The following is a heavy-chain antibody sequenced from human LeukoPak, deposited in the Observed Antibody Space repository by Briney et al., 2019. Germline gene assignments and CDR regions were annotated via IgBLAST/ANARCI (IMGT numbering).Heavy chain of an antibody. J-gene: IGHJ4*02. CDR3: ARARRDGYMDY. Sequence: SVKVSCKASGGTFSSYAISWVRQAPGQGLEWMGRIIPILGIANYAQKFQGRVTITADKSTSTAYMELSSLRSEDTAVYYCARARRDGYMDYWGQGTLVTVSS. CDR1: GGTFSSYA. D-gene: IGHD5-24*01. V-gene: IGHV1-69*04. CDR2: IIPILGIA.